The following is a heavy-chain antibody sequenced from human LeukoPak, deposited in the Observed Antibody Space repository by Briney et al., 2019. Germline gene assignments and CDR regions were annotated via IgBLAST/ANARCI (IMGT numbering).Heavy chain of an antibody. D-gene: IGHD5-24*01. CDR1: GYTFTGYY. CDR2: INPNTGGT. CDR3: ARVRDGNTVDYDY. J-gene: IGHJ4*02. Sequence: ASVKVYCKASGYTFTGYYIHWVRQAPGQGPEWMGYINPNTGGTKYAQKFQDRVTMTRDTSISTAYMELSRLRSDDTAVYYCARVRDGNTVDYDYWGQGTLVTVSS. V-gene: IGHV1-2*02.